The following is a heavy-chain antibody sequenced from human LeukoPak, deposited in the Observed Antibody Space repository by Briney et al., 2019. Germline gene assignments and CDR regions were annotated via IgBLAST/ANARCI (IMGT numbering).Heavy chain of an antibody. CDR2: IYYSGST. D-gene: IGHD3-22*01. Sequence: SETLSLTCTVSGGSISSSSYYWGWIRQPPGKGLEWIGSIYYSGSTYYNPSLKSRVTISVDTSKNQFSLKLSSVTAADTAVYYCAGEYYYDSSGIDYWGQGTLVTVSS. J-gene: IGHJ4*02. CDR1: GGSISSSSYY. V-gene: IGHV4-39*02. CDR3: AGEYYYDSSGIDY.